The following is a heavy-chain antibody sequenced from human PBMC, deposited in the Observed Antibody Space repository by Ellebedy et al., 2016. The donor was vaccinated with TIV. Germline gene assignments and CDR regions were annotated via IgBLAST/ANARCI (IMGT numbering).Heavy chain of an antibody. J-gene: IGHJ4*02. CDR1: GASITTYY. D-gene: IGHD6-13*01. V-gene: IGHV4-59*01. CDR3: ARGGASSKWLDN. CDR2: IYYSENT. Sequence: MPSETLSLTCTISGASITTYYWSWIRQPPGKGLEWIGYIYYSENTNYNPSLRGRVTMSVDKSKNQFSLNLSSVTAADTAVYYCARGGASSKWLDNWGQGALVTVSS.